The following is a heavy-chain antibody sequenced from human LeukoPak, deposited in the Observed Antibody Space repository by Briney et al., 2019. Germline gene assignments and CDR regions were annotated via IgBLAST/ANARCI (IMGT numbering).Heavy chain of an antibody. CDR3: ARGLHYYGSGIGY. Sequence: SETLSLTCAVYGGSFSGYYWSWIRQPPGKGLEWIGEINHSGSTNYNPSLKSRVTISVDTSKNQFSLKLSSVTAADTAVYYCARGLHYYGSGIGYWGQGTLVTVSS. CDR1: GGSFSGYY. D-gene: IGHD3-10*01. V-gene: IGHV4-34*01. J-gene: IGHJ4*02. CDR2: INHSGST.